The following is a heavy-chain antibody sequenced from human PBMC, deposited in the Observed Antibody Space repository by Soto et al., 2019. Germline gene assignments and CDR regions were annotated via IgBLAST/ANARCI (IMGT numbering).Heavy chain of an antibody. CDR3: ARSNYFDY. CDR1: GGSFSGYY. CDR2: INHSGST. V-gene: IGHV4-34*01. J-gene: IGHJ4*02. Sequence: SETLSLSCAVYGGSFSGYYWSWIRQHPGKGLEWIGEINHSGSTNYNPSLKSRVTISVDTSKNQFSLKLSSVTAADTAVYYCARSNYFDYWGQGTLVTVSS.